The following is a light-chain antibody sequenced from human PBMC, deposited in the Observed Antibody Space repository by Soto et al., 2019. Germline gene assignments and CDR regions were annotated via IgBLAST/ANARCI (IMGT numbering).Light chain of an antibody. Sequence: EIVLTQSAATLSLSPGERATLSCRASQRCSSYLAWSQQKPGPAPRLLIYDASNRATGIPARLSGSGSGTEFTLTISSIEPEDYAIYYCQQRSSWHTFGQGTKVDI. V-gene: IGKV3-11*01. CDR1: QRCSSY. CDR3: QQRSSWHT. CDR2: DAS. J-gene: IGKJ1*01.